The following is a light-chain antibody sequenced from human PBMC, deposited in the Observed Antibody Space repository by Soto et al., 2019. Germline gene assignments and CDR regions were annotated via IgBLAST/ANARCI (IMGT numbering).Light chain of an antibody. V-gene: IGKV3-11*01. J-gene: IGKJ2*01. CDR1: QSVSSY. CDR3: EHRNNGPSYT. Sequence: EIVLTQSPATLSLSPGERATLSCRASQSVSSYLAWYQQKPGQAPRLLIYEASNRATGITASFSGSGSWTDFTLTIRGLEPDDFAVAYCEHRNNGPSYTFGQGTKVESK. CDR2: EAS.